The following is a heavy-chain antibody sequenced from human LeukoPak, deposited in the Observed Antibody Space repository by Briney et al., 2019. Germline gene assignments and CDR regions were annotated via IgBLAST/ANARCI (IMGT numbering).Heavy chain of an antibody. Sequence: ASVKVSCKASGYTFTSYYMHWVRQAPGKGLEWMGGFDPEDGETIYAQKFQGRVTMTEDTSTDTAYMELSSLRSEDTAVYYCATSFHIIVVITTGAFDIWGQGTMVTVSS. V-gene: IGHV1-24*01. CDR3: ATSFHIIVVITTGAFDI. CDR2: FDPEDGET. CDR1: GYTFTSYY. J-gene: IGHJ3*02. D-gene: IGHD3-22*01.